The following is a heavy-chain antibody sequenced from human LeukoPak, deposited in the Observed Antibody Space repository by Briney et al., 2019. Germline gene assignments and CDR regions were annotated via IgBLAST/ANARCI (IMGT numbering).Heavy chain of an antibody. CDR1: GFTFSSYG. J-gene: IGHJ5*02. D-gene: IGHD6-19*01. CDR3: AGQWLDADNWFDP. CDR2: IRYDGSNK. V-gene: IGHV3-30*02. Sequence: GGSLRLSCAASGFTFSSYGMHWVRQAPGKGLEWVAFIRYDGSNKYYADSVKDRFTISRDNSKNTLYLQMNSLRAEDTAVYYCAGQWLDADNWFDPWGQGTLVTVSS.